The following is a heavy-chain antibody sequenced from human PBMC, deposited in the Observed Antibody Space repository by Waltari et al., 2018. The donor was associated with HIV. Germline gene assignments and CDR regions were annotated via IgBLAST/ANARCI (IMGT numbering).Heavy chain of an antibody. V-gene: IGHV4-4*02. J-gene: IGHJ4*02. CDR3: ARNGGYFLEN. D-gene: IGHD3-16*01. CDR1: GGYISSGYW. CDR2: IYREEST. Sequence: QVQLQESGPGLVKPSGTLSLTCAVSGGYISSGYWWSWVRQPPGKGLEWIGEIYREESTHYYPSLKSRLTISVDKSRNQLSLELRSVTAADTAVYYCARNGGYFLENWGQGALVTVSS.